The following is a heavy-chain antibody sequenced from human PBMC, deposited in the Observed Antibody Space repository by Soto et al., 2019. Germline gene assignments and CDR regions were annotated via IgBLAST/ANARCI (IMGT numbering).Heavy chain of an antibody. CDR3: AKDRLPTSGQRFYFDS. CDR2: ILPDETG. D-gene: IGHD2-15*01. J-gene: IGHJ4*02. Sequence: DVNLLQSGGGSAQPGGSLRLSCATSGFTFSPYAMPGDLQVPGRGLHRVSTILPDETGSYTVSLKGRLTTSRDNYRGIVYLQMNDLWVEDAAIYYCAKDRLPTSGQRFYFDSWGQGSLVTVSS. CDR1: GFTFSPYA. V-gene: IGHV3-23*01.